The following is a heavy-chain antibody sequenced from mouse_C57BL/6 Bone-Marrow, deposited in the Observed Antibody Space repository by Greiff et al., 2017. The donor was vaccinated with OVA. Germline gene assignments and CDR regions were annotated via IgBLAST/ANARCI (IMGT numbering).Heavy chain of an antibody. CDR2: ISSGGSYT. V-gene: IGHV5-6*02. CDR3: ARRITGTLFAY. Sequence: DVKLVESGGDLVKPGGSLKLSCAASGFTFSSYGMSWVRQTPDKRLEWVATISSGGSYTYYPDSVKGRFTISRDNAKNTLYLQMSSLKSEDTAMYYCARRITGTLFAYWGQGTLVTVSA. D-gene: IGHD4-1*01. CDR1: GFTFSSYG. J-gene: IGHJ3*01.